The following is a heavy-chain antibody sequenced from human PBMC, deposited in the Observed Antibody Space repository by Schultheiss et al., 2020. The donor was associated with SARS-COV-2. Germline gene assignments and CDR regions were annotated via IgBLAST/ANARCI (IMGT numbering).Heavy chain of an antibody. J-gene: IGHJ5*02. CDR3: ARVPYCSSTSCYLGWFDP. V-gene: IGHV3-23*01. CDR1: GFTFSGSA. CDR2: ISGSGGST. D-gene: IGHD2-2*01. Sequence: GGSLRLSCAASGFTFSGSAMHWVRQASGKGLEWVSAISGSGGSTYYADSVKGRFTISRDNSKNTLYLQMNSLRAEDTAVYYCARVPYCSSTSCYLGWFDPWGQGTLVTVSS.